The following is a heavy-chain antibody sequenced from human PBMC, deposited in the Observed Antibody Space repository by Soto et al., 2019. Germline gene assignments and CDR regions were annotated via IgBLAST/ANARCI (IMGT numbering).Heavy chain of an antibody. Sequence: GGSLRLSCAASGFTFSSYAMSWVRQAPGKGLEWVSAISGSGGSTYYADSVKGRFTISRDNSKNTLYLQMNSLRAEDTAVYYCAKLKSSTSCYTCYYGMDVWGQGTTVTVAS. CDR3: AKLKSSTSCYTCYYGMDV. CDR2: ISGSGGST. CDR1: GFTFSSYA. J-gene: IGHJ6*02. D-gene: IGHD2-2*02. V-gene: IGHV3-23*01.